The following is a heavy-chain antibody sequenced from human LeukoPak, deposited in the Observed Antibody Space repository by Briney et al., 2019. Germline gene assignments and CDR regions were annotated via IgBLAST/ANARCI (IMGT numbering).Heavy chain of an antibody. D-gene: IGHD6-19*01. CDR1: GVIFNSYA. CDR2: FSWNSGSI. J-gene: IGHJ4*02. CDR3: AKDNRRHYTSGPNPDSLH. V-gene: IGHV3-9*01. Sequence: GGSLRLSCAGSGVIFNSYAMYWVRQPPGSGLEWVSVFSWNSGSIDYADSVKGRFTISRDNAKNSLYLQMNSLRVEDTAFYYCAKDNRRHYTSGPNPDSLHWGQGALVTVSS.